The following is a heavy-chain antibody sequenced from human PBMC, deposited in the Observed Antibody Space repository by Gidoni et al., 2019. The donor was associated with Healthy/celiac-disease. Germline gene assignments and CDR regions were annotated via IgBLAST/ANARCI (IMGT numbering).Heavy chain of an antibody. CDR3: ARDSRIVGATIGWFDP. J-gene: IGHJ5*02. CDR1: GYTFTSNG. D-gene: IGHD1-26*01. CDR2: ISAYNGNT. V-gene: IGHV1-18*01. Sequence: QVQLVQSGAEVKKPGASVKVSCKASGYTFTSNGISWVRQAPGQGLEWMGWISAYNGNTNYAQKLQGRVTMTTDTSTSTAYMELRSLRSDDTAVYYCARDSRIVGATIGWFDPWGQGTLVTVSS.